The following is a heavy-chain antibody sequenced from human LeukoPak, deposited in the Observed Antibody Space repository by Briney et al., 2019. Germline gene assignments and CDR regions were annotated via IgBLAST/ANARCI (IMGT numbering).Heavy chain of an antibody. CDR1: GITLSSYD. V-gene: IGHV3-30-3*01. CDR2: ISYDGSNK. Sequence: GRSLRLSCAASGITLSSYDMHWVRQAPGKALEWVAVISYDGSNKDYADSVKGRFTISRDNSKNTLDLQMNSLRAEDTAVYYCAKDRGSQYNSGSYCEFWGQGTLVTVSS. D-gene: IGHD3-10*01. J-gene: IGHJ4*02. CDR3: AKDRGSQYNSGSYCEF.